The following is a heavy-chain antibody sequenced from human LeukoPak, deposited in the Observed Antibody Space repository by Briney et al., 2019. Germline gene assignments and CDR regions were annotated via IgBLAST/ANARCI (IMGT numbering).Heavy chain of an antibody. CDR3: ARDLAYYDSSGYYSN. CDR2: IYSGGST. V-gene: IGHV3-66*01. J-gene: IGHJ4*02. D-gene: IGHD3-22*01. CDR1: GFTASSNY. Sequence: GGSLRLSCAASGFTASSNYMSWVRQAPGKGLEWVSVIYSGGSTYYADSVKGRFTISRDNSKNTLYLQMNSLRAEDTAVYYCARDLAYYDSSGYYSNWGQGTLVTVSS.